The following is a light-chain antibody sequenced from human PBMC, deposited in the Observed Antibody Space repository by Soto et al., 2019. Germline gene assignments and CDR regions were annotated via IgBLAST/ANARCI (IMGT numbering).Light chain of an antibody. Sequence: EIVLTQSPGTLSLSPGERATLSCRASQSVSSSYLAWYQQKPGPATRLLISGASSRATGLPDRFSGSGSGTDFTLTSSRLEPEDFAVYYCHQYDSSPLTFGGGTKVEIK. J-gene: IGKJ4*01. CDR3: HQYDSSPLT. V-gene: IGKV3-20*01. CDR1: QSVSSSY. CDR2: GAS.